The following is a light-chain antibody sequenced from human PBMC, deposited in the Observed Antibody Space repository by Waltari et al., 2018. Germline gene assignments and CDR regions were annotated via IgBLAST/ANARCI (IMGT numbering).Light chain of an antibody. Sequence: EVVMTQFPATLSVSPGERATLPCRASHSVKTNLAWYQQKPGQVPRLVIFDASTRATGIPARFSGSGSGTEFTLTISSLQPEDSAVYYCQQYNNWPTWTFGQGAKVEIK. CDR3: QQYNNWPTWT. CDR2: DAS. J-gene: IGKJ1*01. V-gene: IGKV3-15*01. CDR1: HSVKTN.